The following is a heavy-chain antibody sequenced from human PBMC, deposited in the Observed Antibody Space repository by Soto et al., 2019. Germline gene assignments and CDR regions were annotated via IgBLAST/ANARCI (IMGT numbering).Heavy chain of an antibody. V-gene: IGHV3-23*01. D-gene: IGHD6-19*01. CDR3: AKADGEQWLLPHLEN. CDR1: GFNFNKYA. Sequence: EVQLLESGGDLARPGESLRLSCAASGFNFNKYAMSWVRQAPGEGLEWVSGLSCCGGTASYADSVKGRFTIARDDSKNTLFWHMNSLRVEDTAEYYCAKADGEQWLLPHLENWGRGTLVTVS. J-gene: IGHJ4*02. CDR2: LSCCGGTA.